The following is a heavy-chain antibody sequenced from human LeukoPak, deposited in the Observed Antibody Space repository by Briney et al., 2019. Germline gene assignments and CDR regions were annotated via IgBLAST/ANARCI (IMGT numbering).Heavy chain of an antibody. Sequence: GGSLRLSCAASGFTFSSYAMTWVRQAPGQGLEWVSGISASGGGTKYADSVKGGVTISRDNPKSTLYLQRKSLIVEDTAVNYVAKEALGGGSDYYYMDVSGKGSTVTVSS. D-gene: IGHD1-26*01. V-gene: IGHV3-23*01. CDR2: ISASGGGT. CDR3: AKEALGGGSDYYYMDV. CDR1: GFTFSSYA. J-gene: IGHJ6*03.